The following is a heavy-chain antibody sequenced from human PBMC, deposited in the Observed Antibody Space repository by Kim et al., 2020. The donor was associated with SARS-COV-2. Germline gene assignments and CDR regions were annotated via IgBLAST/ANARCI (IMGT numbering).Heavy chain of an antibody. CDR2: IDPSDSYT. Sequence: GESLKISCKGSGYIFTSYWITWLRQMPGKGLEWMGRIDPSDSYTNYSPSFQGHVTISADKSISTAYLQWSSLKASDTAMYYCARHPSGRNYGMDVWGQGTTVTVSS. V-gene: IGHV5-10-1*01. CDR1: GYIFTSYW. CDR3: ARHPSGRNYGMDV. D-gene: IGHD3-10*01. J-gene: IGHJ6*02.